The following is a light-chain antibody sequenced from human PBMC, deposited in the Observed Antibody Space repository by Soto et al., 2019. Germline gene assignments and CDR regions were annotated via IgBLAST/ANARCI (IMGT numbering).Light chain of an antibody. Sequence: EIVLTQSPGTLSLSPGERATLSCRASQSVSANYLAWYQQKPGQPPRLLIYGASSRATGIPDRFSGSGSGTDFTLTINRLEPEDFAVYYCQQYGSSPFTFGGGTKVEIK. V-gene: IGKV3-20*01. J-gene: IGKJ4*01. CDR3: QQYGSSPFT. CDR1: QSVSANY. CDR2: GAS.